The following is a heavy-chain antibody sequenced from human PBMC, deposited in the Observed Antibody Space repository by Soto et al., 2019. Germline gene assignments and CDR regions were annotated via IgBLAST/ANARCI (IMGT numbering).Heavy chain of an antibody. CDR1: GFSLYNYA. Sequence: EVQLVESGGGLVQPGGSLRLSCAASGFSLYNYAMDWVRQAPGQGLEWVSYISLSSANIHYADSVRGRFTVSRDNAKNSLYLQMNSLRAEDTAVYYCVRDPSCGNEWARYVDLWGRGTLVTVSS. V-gene: IGHV3-48*01. J-gene: IGHJ2*01. CDR2: ISLSSANI. D-gene: IGHD1-1*01. CDR3: VRDPSCGNEWARYVDL.